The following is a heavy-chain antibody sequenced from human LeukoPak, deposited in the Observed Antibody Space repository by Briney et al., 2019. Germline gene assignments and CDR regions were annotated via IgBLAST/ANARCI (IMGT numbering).Heavy chain of an antibody. J-gene: IGHJ3*02. CDR2: IYNDGST. CDR1: GFTVSSNY. Sequence: GGSLRLSCVASGFTVSSNYMSWVRQAPGKGLEWVSVIYNDGSTYYIDSVKGRFTIPRDNSKNTLYLQMSSLRAEGTAVYYCARGRNSFGIASSSWSHDASDMWGQGTMVTVSS. CDR3: ARGRNSFGIASSSWSHDASDM. V-gene: IGHV3-53*01. D-gene: IGHD6-13*01.